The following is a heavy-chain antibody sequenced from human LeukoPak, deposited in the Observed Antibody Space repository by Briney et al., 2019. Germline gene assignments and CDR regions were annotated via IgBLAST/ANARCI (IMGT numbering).Heavy chain of an antibody. V-gene: IGHV1-8*03. Sequence: ASVKVSCKASGYTFTSYDINWVRQATGQGLEWMGWMNPNSGNTGYAQKFQGRVTITRNTSISTAYMELSSLRSEDTAVYYCARASGPYCSSTSCDWFDPWGQGTLVTVSS. CDR2: MNPNSGNT. J-gene: IGHJ5*02. D-gene: IGHD2-2*01. CDR1: GYTFTSYD. CDR3: ARASGPYCSSTSCDWFDP.